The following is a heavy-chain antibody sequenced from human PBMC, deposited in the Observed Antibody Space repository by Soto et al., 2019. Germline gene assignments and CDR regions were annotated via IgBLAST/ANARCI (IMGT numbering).Heavy chain of an antibody. CDR3: ARQRGIAAAGLWYFDL. J-gene: IGHJ2*01. V-gene: IGHV4-59*08. CDR1: CGSISSFY. CDR2: IYYSGST. Sequence: PSETLSLSCTVACGSISSFYWSWIRQPPGKGLEWIGYIYYSGSTNYNPSLKSRVTISVDTSKNQFSLKLSSVTAADTAVYYCARQRGIAAAGLWYFDLWGRGTLVTVSS. D-gene: IGHD6-13*01.